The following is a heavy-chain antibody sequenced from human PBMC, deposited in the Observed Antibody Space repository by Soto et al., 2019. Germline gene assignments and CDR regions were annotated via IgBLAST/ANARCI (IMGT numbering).Heavy chain of an antibody. CDR3: ARGWGIICDY. CDR1: GGSFSGYY. D-gene: IGHD7-27*01. V-gene: IGHV4-34*01. J-gene: IGHJ4*02. CDR2: INHSGST. Sequence: QVQLQQWGAGLLKPSETLSLTCAVYGGSFSGYYWNWIRQPPGKGLEWIGEINHSGSTNYNPSLKSRVTISVDTSKNQVSLKLSSVTAADTAGYYCARGWGIICDYWGQGTMVTVSS.